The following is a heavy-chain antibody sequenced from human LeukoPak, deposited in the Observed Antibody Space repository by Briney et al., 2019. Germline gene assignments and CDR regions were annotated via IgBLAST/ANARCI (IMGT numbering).Heavy chain of an antibody. CDR1: GYSFTNYW. J-gene: IGHJ4*02. CDR2: INPGDTNI. V-gene: IGHV5-51*01. D-gene: IGHD1-1*01. CDR3: ARPRRAERDEDF. Sequence: GESLKISCKASGYSFTNYWIGWVRQMPGKGLEWMAMINPGDTNIAYSPSFQGQVTISADRSINTACLQWSSLKASDTAMHYCARPRRAERDEDFWGQGTLVTVSS.